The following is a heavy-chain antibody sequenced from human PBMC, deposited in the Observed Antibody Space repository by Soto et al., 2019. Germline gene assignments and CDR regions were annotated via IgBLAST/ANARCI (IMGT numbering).Heavy chain of an antibody. D-gene: IGHD6-6*01. J-gene: IGHJ6*02. Sequence: QVQLVQSGAEVKKPGSSVKVSCKASGGTFSSYAISWVRQAPGQGLEWMGGIIPIFGTANYAQKFQGRVTVTAAKSTLTANMDWGSLSIEATAVYYCAGGVSSSSSGPPPTPHYYYYYGMDVWGQGTTVTVSS. CDR3: AGGVSSSSSGPPPTPHYYYYYGMDV. CDR1: GGTFSSYA. CDR2: IIPIFGTA. V-gene: IGHV1-69*06.